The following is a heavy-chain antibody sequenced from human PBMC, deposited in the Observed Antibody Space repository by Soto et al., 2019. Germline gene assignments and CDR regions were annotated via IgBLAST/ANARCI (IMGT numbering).Heavy chain of an antibody. Sequence: SETLSLTCSVYGGSFSGYYWSWIRQPPGKGLEWIGEINHSGSTNYNPSLKSRVTISVDTSKNQFSLKLSSVTAADTAVYYCARGLLDYWGQGTLVTVSS. D-gene: IGHD2-15*01. CDR1: GGSFSGYY. J-gene: IGHJ4*02. CDR2: INHSGST. CDR3: ARGLLDY. V-gene: IGHV4-34*01.